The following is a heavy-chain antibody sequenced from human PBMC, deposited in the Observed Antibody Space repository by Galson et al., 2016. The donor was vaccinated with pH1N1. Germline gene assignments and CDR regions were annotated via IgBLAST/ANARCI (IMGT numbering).Heavy chain of an antibody. D-gene: IGHD3-3*01. CDR1: DSSFSAYS. CDR3: SRVIQFLDPWYMDV. Sequence: SLRLSCAASDSSFSAYSMNWVRQAPGKGLQWLAYISGPSSGTIYYAESVRGRFTISRDNAKNSLFLQMNSLRDEDTAINCCSRVIQFLDPWYMDVWGKGTTVIVSS. CDR2: ISGPSSGTI. J-gene: IGHJ6*03. V-gene: IGHV3-48*02.